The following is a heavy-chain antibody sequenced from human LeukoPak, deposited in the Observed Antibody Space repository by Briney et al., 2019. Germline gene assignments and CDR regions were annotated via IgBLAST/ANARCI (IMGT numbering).Heavy chain of an antibody. CDR1: GYTFNGYY. V-gene: IGHV1-2*02. J-gene: IGHJ4*02. CDR2: INPNSGGT. CDR3: ARSRRMVRGVIAYFDY. Sequence: DSVKVSCKASGYTFNGYYMHWVRQAPGQGLEWMGRINPNSGGTNYAQKFQGRVTMTRDTSISTAYMELSRLRSDDTAVYYCARSRRMVRGVIAYFDYWGQGTLVTVSS. D-gene: IGHD3-10*01.